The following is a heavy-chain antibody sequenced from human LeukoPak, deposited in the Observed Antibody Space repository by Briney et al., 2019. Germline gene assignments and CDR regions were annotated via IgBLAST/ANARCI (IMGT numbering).Heavy chain of an antibody. Sequence: GGSLRLSCAASGFTFSSYSMNWVRQAPGKGLEWGSSISSSSSYIYYADSVKGRFTISRDNAKNSLYLQMNSLRAEDTAVYYCATCLYYYDSSGYYPQQCYYFDYWGQGTLVTVSS. CDR2: ISSSSSYI. D-gene: IGHD3-22*01. CDR1: GFTFSSYS. CDR3: ATCLYYYDSSGYYPQQCYYFDY. V-gene: IGHV3-21*01. J-gene: IGHJ4*02.